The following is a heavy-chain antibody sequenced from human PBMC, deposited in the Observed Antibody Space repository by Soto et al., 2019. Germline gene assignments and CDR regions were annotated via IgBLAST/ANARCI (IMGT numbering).Heavy chain of an antibody. CDR3: ARDTDSGSIVGP. V-gene: IGHV4-59*01. J-gene: IGHJ5*02. CDR2: IYYTGST. Sequence: QVQLQESGPGLVKPSETLSLTCTVSVGSISNYYWTWIRQPPGKGLEWIGSIYYTGSTNYNPSLKSRVTISVDTSKNQFSLKLSSVTAADTAVYYCARDTDSGSIVGPWGQGTLVTVSS. D-gene: IGHD1-26*01. CDR1: VGSISNYY.